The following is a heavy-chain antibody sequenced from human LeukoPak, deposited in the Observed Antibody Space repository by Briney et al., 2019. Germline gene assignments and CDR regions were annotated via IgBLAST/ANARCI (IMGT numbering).Heavy chain of an antibody. CDR3: AAPGPAY. Sequence: GGSLRLSCAASGFTLSNAWMTWVRQAPGKGLEWVGRIKSKTDGGTADYGAPVKDRFTISRDDSKNTLYLQMDSLKTEDTAVYYCAAPGPAYWGQGTLVTVSS. V-gene: IGHV3-15*01. J-gene: IGHJ4*02. CDR2: IKSKTDGGTA. D-gene: IGHD6-25*01. CDR1: GFTLSNAW.